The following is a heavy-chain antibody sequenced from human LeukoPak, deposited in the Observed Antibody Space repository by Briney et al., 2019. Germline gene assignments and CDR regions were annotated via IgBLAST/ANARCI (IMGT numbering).Heavy chain of an antibody. D-gene: IGHD5-12*01. CDR3: AMPTYSAYASTALDS. V-gene: IGHV1-2*02. CDR2: INPNTGGT. CDR1: GYTFTGYY. Sequence: ASVKVSCKASGYTFTGYYIHWVRQAPGQGLEWMGWINPNTGGTNYAQKFQGRVTMTRDTSITTAYMELTRLRSDDTAVYYCAMPTYSAYASTALDSWGQGTLVTVPS. J-gene: IGHJ4*02.